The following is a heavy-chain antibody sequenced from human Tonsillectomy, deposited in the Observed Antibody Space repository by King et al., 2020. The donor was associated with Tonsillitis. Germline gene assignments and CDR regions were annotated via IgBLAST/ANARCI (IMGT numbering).Heavy chain of an antibody. CDR3: ARDVIAAVSSSFDP. Sequence: QLVQSGAEVKKPGASVEVSCKTSGFSFTGYYIHWMRQAPGQGLEWMGWMNPNSGGTNYAQKFQGRVTMTRDTSISTAYMELSRLRSDDTAGYYCARDVIAAVSSSFDPWGQGTLVIVSS. J-gene: IGHJ5*02. CDR1: GFSFTGYY. V-gene: IGHV1-2*02. CDR2: MNPNSGGT. D-gene: IGHD6-13*01.